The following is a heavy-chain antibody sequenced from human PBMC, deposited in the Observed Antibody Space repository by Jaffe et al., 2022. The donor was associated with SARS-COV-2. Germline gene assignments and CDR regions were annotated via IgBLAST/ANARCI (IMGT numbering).Heavy chain of an antibody. J-gene: IGHJ6*02. Sequence: QVQLVESGGGVVQPGRSLRLSCAASGFTFSSYGMHWVRQAPGKGLEWVAVISYDGSNKYYADSVKGRFTISRDNSKNTLYLQMNSLRAEDTAVYYCAKDLGMEWLLYPSRWDPWEGYGMDVWGQGTTVTVSS. CDR2: ISYDGSNK. CDR1: GFTFSSYG. CDR3: AKDLGMEWLLYPSRWDPWEGYGMDV. D-gene: IGHD3-3*01. V-gene: IGHV3-30*18.